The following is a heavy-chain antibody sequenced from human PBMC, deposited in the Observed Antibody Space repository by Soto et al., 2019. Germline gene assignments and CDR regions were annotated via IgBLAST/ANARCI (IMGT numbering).Heavy chain of an antibody. V-gene: IGHV3-11*06. J-gene: IGHJ6*02. CDR1: GFTFSNYY. CDR3: ARDQAGTSDYYYYGVVV. D-gene: IGHD2-2*01. Sequence: QVQLVESGGGLVKPGGSLRLSCAASGFTFSNYYMSWIRQAPGKGLECISYISDTSDYTNYADSVKGRFTISRDNAKKSLYLQMNSLRVEDTAVYYCARDQAGTSDYYYYGVVVWGQGTTVTVSS. CDR2: ISDTSDYT.